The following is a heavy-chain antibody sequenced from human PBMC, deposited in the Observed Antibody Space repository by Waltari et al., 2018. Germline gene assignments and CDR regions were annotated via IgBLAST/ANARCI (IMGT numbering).Heavy chain of an antibody. CDR3: ARDNSYTRERSGWWFDP. D-gene: IGHD6-19*01. CDR2: INPNGGDK. CDR1: GYTFTSHW. J-gene: IGHJ5*02. V-gene: IGHV1-46*01. Sequence: QVQLVQSGAEVKKPGASVKVSCKASGYTFTSHWMHWVRQAPGQGPEWMGVINPNGGDKMYAQKFQGRLTMTRDTSTSTDYMELSSLRSEDTAIYYCARDNSYTRERSGWWFDPWGPGTLVTVSS.